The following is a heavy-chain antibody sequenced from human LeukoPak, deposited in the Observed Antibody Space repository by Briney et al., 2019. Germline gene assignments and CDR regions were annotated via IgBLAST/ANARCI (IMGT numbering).Heavy chain of an antibody. CDR2: INPNSGGT. D-gene: IGHD3-9*01. Sequence: ASVKVSCKASGYTFTGYYMHWVRQAPGQGLEWMGWINPNSGGTNYAEKFQGRVTMTRDTSISTAYMELSRLRSDDTAVYYCARATVTLRYFDWSYDYWGQGTLVTVSS. V-gene: IGHV1-2*02. J-gene: IGHJ4*02. CDR3: ARATVTLRYFDWSYDY. CDR1: GYTFTGYY.